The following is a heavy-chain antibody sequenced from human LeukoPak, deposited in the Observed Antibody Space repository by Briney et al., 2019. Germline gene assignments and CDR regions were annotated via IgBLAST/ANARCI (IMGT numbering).Heavy chain of an antibody. CDR2: ISGSGGST. CDR3: AKDWNYSYYYYMDV. D-gene: IGHD1-1*01. CDR1: GFTFSSYA. Sequence: GGSLRLSCAASGFTFSSYAMSWVRQAPGKGLEWVSAISGSGGSTYYADSVKGRFTISGDNSKNTLYLQMNSLRAEDTAVYYCAKDWNYSYYYYMDVWGKGTTVTVSS. V-gene: IGHV3-23*01. J-gene: IGHJ6*03.